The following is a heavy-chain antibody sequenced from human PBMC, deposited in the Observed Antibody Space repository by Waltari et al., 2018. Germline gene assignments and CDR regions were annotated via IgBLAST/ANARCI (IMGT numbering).Heavy chain of an antibody. Sequence: QVQLVQSGSEVKKPGASVKVSCTASGYTFTGHSLHWVRQAPGQGLEWVGWINPNSGGTNSAQKFLGRVTMTRDTSIRTAYMELSGLRSDDTALYYCARDIYSYDSSGSSDLWGQGTLVTVSS. CDR3: ARDIYSYDSSGSSDL. V-gene: IGHV1-2*02. J-gene: IGHJ4*02. D-gene: IGHD3-22*01. CDR1: GYTFTGHS. CDR2: INPNSGGT.